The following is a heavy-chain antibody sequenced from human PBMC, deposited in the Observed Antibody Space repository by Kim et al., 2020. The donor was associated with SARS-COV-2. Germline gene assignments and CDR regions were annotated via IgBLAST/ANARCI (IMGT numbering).Heavy chain of an antibody. CDR3: ARLFKEYSGYPFYFDY. Sequence: VKGRFTISRENVKNSWYLQMNSLRAGDTAVYYCARLFKEYSGYPFYFDYWGQGALVTVSS. D-gene: IGHD5-12*01. V-gene: IGHV3-13*01. J-gene: IGHJ4*02.